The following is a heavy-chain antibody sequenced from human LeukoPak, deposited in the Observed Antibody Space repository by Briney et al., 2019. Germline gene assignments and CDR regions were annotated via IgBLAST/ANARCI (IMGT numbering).Heavy chain of an antibody. D-gene: IGHD1-26*01. CDR1: GFTFSSYA. J-gene: IGHJ4*02. Sequence: PGGSLRLSCAASGFTFSSYAMSGVRQAPGKGLEWVSAISGSGGSTYYADSVKGRFTISRDNSKNTLYLQMNSLRAEDTAVYYCAAQTPYSGNSFGPDYWGQGTLVTVSS. CDR2: ISGSGGST. CDR3: AAQTPYSGNSFGPDY. V-gene: IGHV3-23*01.